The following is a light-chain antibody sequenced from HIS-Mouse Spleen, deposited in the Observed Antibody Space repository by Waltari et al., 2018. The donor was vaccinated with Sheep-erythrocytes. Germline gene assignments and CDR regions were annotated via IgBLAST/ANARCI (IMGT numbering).Light chain of an antibody. CDR3: QQYGSSRQQTFT. CDR1: QSVSSSY. J-gene: IGKJ3*01. V-gene: IGKV3-20*01. CDR2: GAS. Sequence: EIVLTQSPGTLSLSPGERATLSCRASQSVSSSYLAWYQQKPGQAPRLLIYGASSRATDIPDRFSGSGSGTDFTLTISRPEPEDFAVYYCQQYGSSRQQTFTFGPGTKVDIK.